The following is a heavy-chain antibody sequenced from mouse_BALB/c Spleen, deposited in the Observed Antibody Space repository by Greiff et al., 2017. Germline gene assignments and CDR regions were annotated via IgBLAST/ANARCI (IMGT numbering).Heavy chain of an antibody. CDR2: INPYNGAT. CDR3: ATYGNYVLCAMDY. V-gene: IGHV1-31*01. Sequence: VQLQQSGPELVKPGASVKISCKASGYSFTGYYMHWVKQSHVKSLEWIGRINPYNGATSYNQNFKDKASLTVDKSSSTAYMELHSLTSEDSAVYYCATYGNYVLCAMDYWGQGTSVTVSS. CDR1: GYSFTGYY. D-gene: IGHD2-1*01. J-gene: IGHJ4*01.